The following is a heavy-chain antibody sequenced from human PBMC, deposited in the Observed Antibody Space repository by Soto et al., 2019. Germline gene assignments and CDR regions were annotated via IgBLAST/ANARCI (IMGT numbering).Heavy chain of an antibody. Sequence: HPGGSLRLSCAASGFIFSSYGMHWVRQAPGRGLEWVSVISYDGSNEYYADSVKGRFAISRDNSKNTLYLQMNSLRPEDTAVYYCVKDKRIKVGCSGGPCYGVPLDVWGKGTTVTVSS. J-gene: IGHJ6*04. D-gene: IGHD2-15*01. V-gene: IGHV3-30*18. CDR3: VKDKRIKVGCSGGPCYGVPLDV. CDR1: GFIFSSYG. CDR2: ISYDGSNE.